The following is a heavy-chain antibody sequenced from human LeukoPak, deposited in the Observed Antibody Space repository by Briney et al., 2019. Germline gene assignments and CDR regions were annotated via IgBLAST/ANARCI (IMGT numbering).Heavy chain of an antibody. D-gene: IGHD2-2*01. J-gene: IGHJ4*02. CDR2: IYYTGST. CDR3: ARSQDIIAVPAALPVR. V-gene: IGHV4-61*01. CDR1: GDSVNSGSYY. Sequence: SETLSLTCTVSGDSVNSGSYYWSWIRQPPGKGLEWIGYIYYTGSTNYNPSLKSRVNISVDTSKNQFSLKLSSVTAADTAVYYCARSQDIIAVPAALPVRWGQGTLVTVSS.